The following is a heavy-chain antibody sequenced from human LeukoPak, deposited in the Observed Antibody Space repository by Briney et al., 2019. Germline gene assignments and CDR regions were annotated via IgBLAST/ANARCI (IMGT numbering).Heavy chain of an antibody. V-gene: IGHV3-30*02. CDR2: IWPDGSKK. D-gene: IGHD6-25*01. CDR3: AKISSSAESNFDY. J-gene: IGHJ4*02. Sequence: GGSLRLSCAASGFTFSTYAMHWVRQAPGKGLEWVAFIWPDGSKKYYADSVKGRFAVSRENSKNTVYLQMNDLRPEDTALYFCAKISSSAESNFDYWGQGTLLTVSS. CDR1: GFTFSTYA.